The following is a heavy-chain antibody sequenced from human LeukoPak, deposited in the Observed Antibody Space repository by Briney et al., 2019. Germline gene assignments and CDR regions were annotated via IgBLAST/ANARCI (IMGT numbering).Heavy chain of an antibody. CDR3: AKSGYSSGWLQGGWFDP. J-gene: IGHJ5*02. CDR1: GFTFSSYA. V-gene: IGHV3-23*01. D-gene: IGHD6-19*01. CDR2: ISGSGGST. Sequence: GGSLRLSCAASGFTFSSYAMSWVRQAPGKGLEWVSAISGSGGSTYYADSVKGRFTISRDNSKNTLYLQMNSLRAEDTAVYYCAKSGYSSGWLQGGWFDPWGQGTLVTVSS.